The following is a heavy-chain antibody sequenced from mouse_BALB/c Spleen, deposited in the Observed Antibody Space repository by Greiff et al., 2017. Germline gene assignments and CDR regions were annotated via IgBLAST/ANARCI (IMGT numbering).Heavy chain of an antibody. CDR3: ARWLRRSSYIDV. Sequence: EVKLVESGPELVKPGASVKIPCKASGYTFTDYNMDWVKQSHGKSLEWIGDINPNNGGTIYNQKFKGKATLTVDKSSSTAYMELRSLTSEDTAVYYCARWLRRSSYIDVWGAGTTVTVSS. CDR1: GYTFTDYN. D-gene: IGHD2-2*01. J-gene: IGHJ1*01. CDR2: INPNNGGT. V-gene: IGHV1-18*01.